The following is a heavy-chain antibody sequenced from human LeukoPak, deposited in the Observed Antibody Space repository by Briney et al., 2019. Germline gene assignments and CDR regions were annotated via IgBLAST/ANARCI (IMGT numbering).Heavy chain of an antibody. CDR2: IYYSGST. D-gene: IGHD3-10*01. CDR3: ARDRGRGSPFDY. Sequence: SETLSLTCTVSGGSVSSGSYYWSWIRQTPGKGLEWIGDIYYSGSTNYNPSLKSRVTISVDTSKNQFSLKLSSVTAADTAVYYCARDRGRGSPFDYWGQGTLVTVSS. V-gene: IGHV4-61*01. CDR1: GGSVSSGSYY. J-gene: IGHJ4*02.